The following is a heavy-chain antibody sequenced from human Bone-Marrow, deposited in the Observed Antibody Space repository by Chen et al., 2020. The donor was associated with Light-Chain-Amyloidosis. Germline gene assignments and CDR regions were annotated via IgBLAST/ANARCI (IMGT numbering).Heavy chain of an antibody. CDR2: IYFSGTT. D-gene: IGHD3-10*01. CDR1: SVSITNYY. CDR3: ASSDYGSGSYYFDY. Sequence: QVQLQESGPGLVRPSETLSLTCTVSSVSITNYYWTWLRQPPGKGLEWIGYIYFSGTTNYNPSLKSRVTISVDTSKNQFSLKLTSVTAADTAVYYCASSDYGSGSYYFDYWGQGSLVTVSS. J-gene: IGHJ4*02. V-gene: IGHV4-59*01.